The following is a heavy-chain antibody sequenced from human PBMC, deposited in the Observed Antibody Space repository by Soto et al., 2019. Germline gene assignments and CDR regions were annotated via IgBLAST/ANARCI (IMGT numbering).Heavy chain of an antibody. V-gene: IGHV4-39*01. Sequence: PSETLSLTCSVSGGHITSSSFYWGWIRQPPGKAPEWIGSISYSGTTYCRPSLKSRLTMSVDTSKSLFSLNLTSVTAADTAVYYCARHGLGYCSGGSCYGQYYYFGIDVWGQGTTVTVSS. CDR2: ISYSGTT. J-gene: IGHJ6*02. D-gene: IGHD2-15*01. CDR3: ARHGLGYCSGGSCYGQYYYFGIDV. CDR1: GGHITSSSFY.